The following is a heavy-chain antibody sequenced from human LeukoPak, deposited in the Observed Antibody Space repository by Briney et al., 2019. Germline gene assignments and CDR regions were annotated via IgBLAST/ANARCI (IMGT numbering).Heavy chain of an antibody. CDR3: ARTGGTEGWYY. CDR2: ISSSSSYI. J-gene: IGHJ4*02. CDR1: GFTFSSYS. V-gene: IGHV3-21*01. Sequence: GGSLRLSCAASGFTFSSYSMNWVRQAPGKGLEWVSSISSSSSYIYYADSVKGRFTISRDNAKNSLYLEMNSLRAEDTAVYYCARTGGTEGWYYWGQGTLVTVSS. D-gene: IGHD6-19*01.